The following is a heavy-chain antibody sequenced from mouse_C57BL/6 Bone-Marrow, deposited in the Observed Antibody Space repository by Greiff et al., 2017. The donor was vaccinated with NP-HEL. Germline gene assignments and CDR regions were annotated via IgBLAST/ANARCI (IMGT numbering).Heavy chain of an antibody. CDR3: AKRDY. CDR2: IYPGSGNT. V-gene: IGHV1-76*01. Sequence: VQLQESGAELVRPGASVKLSCKASGYTFTDYYINWVKQRPGQGLEWIARIYPGSGNTYYNEKFKGKATLTAEKSSSTAYMQLSSLTSEDSAVYFCAKRDYWGQGTTLTVSS. J-gene: IGHJ2*01. CDR1: GYTFTDYY.